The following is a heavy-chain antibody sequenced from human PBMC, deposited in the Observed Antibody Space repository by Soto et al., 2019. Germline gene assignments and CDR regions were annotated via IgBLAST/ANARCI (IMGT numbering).Heavy chain of an antibody. J-gene: IGHJ4*02. CDR1: GFRFTNAW. CDR2: IKPKTEGGTI. CDR3: ATGNGY. Sequence: GGSLRLSCAASGFRFTNAWMTWVRQAPGKGLEWVGRIKPKTEGGTIDYAAPVKGRFTISRDDSKNTLYLQMIRLKTEDTAVYYCATGNGYWGQGTLVTVSS. V-gene: IGHV3-15*07. D-gene: IGHD2-2*03.